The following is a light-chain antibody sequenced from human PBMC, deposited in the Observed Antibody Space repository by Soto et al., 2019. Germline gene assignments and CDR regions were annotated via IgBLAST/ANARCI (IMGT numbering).Light chain of an antibody. CDR3: QQSNTAPIT. CDR2: AAS. J-gene: IGKJ5*01. V-gene: IGKV1-39*01. CDR1: QTISSH. Sequence: DMQMTQSPSSLSASVSDRVTITCRASQTISSHLNWYQQKPGKAPNLLVYAASSLQRGVPSRFTGRGSGTDFTLTISSLKPEYFETYFCQQSNTAPITFGQGTRLEIK.